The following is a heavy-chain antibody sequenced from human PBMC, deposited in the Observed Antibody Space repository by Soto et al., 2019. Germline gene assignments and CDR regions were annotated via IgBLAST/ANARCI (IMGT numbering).Heavy chain of an antibody. CDR1: GFTFSSNA. V-gene: IGHV3-30-3*01. CDR3: ARDRVVAGIGEFDY. CDR2: ISYDGSNK. J-gene: IGHJ4*02. D-gene: IGHD6-19*01. Sequence: QVPLVESGGGVVKPGRSLSLSCVASGFTFSSNAMHWVRQAPGKGLEWVAVISYDGSNKYYVDSVKGRFTISRDNSKNTVYLQMNSLRPEDTAVYYCARDRVVAGIGEFDYWGQGTLVTVSS.